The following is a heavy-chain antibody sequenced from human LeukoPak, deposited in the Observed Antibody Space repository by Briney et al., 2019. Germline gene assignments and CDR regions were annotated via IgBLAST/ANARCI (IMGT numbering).Heavy chain of an antibody. CDR3: ARAIRFTINWFDP. D-gene: IGHD3-10*01. J-gene: IGHJ5*02. CDR1: GGSISSSSYY. CDR2: IYYSGST. Sequence: PSETLSLTCTVSGGSISSSSYYWGWIRQPPGKGLEWIGSIYYSGSTYYNPSLKSRVTISVDTSKNQFSLKLSSVTAADTAVYYCARAIRFTINWFDPWGQGTLVTVSS. V-gene: IGHV4-39*01.